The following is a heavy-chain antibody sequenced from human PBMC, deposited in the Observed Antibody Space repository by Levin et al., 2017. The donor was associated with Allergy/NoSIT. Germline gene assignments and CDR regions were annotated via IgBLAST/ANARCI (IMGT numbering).Heavy chain of an antibody. J-gene: IGHJ4*02. CDR2: IYYSGST. D-gene: IGHD6-6*01. CDR1: GGSISSGGYY. V-gene: IGHV4-31*03. Sequence: SETLSLTCTVSGGSISSGGYYWSWIRQHPGKGLEWIGYIYYSGSTYYNPSLKSRVTISVDTSKNQFSLKLSSVTAADTAVYYCARACSSRGNYFDYWGQGTLVTVSS. CDR3: ARACSSRGNYFDY.